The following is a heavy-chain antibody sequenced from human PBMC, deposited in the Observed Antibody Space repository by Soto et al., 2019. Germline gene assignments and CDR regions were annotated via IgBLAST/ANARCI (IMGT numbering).Heavy chain of an antibody. CDR2: TSYTGNT. J-gene: IGHJ5*02. D-gene: IGHD1-26*01. V-gene: IGHV4-59*01. CDR3: ARDMHPGFTHYFDP. CDR1: DESRTSYH. Sequence: PLKILYLGSSVSDESRTSYHWCCARQFPGKGMEWIAYTSYTGNTNYNPSLQSRVAISMDTSKNQLSLKLTPMPAADTAVYYCARDMHPGFTHYFDPWGQWTLVTVS.